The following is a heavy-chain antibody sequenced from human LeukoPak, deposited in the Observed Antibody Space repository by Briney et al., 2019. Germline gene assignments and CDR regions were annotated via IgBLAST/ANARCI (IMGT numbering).Heavy chain of an antibody. J-gene: IGHJ5*02. Sequence: GGSQRLSCAASGFTFSNYAMSWVRQAPGKGLEWVSGISGSDGSTYYADSVKGRFTISRDNSKNTLYLQMNSLRAEDTAVYYCAKAYWYGDYVGNWFDPWGQGTLVTVSS. CDR1: GFTFSNYA. CDR2: ISGSDGST. CDR3: AKAYWYGDYVGNWFDP. D-gene: IGHD4-23*01. V-gene: IGHV3-23*01.